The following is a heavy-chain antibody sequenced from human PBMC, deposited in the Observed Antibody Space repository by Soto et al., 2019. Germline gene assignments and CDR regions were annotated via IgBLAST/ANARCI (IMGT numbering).Heavy chain of an antibody. V-gene: IGHV5-10-1*01. CDR1: GYSFTSYW. D-gene: IGHD3-22*01. J-gene: IGHJ4*02. Sequence: LGESLKISCKGSGYSFTSYWISWVRQMPGKGLEWMGRIDPSDSYTNYSPSFQGHVTISADKSISTAYLQWSSLKASDTAMYYCASLTYYYDSSGYSDYWGQGTLVTVSS. CDR3: ASLTYYYDSSGYSDY. CDR2: IDPSDSYT.